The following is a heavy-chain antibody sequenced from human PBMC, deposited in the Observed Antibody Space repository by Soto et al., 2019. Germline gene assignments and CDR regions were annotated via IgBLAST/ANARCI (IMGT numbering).Heavy chain of an antibody. J-gene: IGHJ4*02. D-gene: IGHD3-10*01. CDR2: IYWDDDK. Sequence: QITLKESGPPLVRPTQTLTLTCTFSGFSLTTSGVGVGWIRQPPGKALEWLAVIYWDDDKRYSSSLKSRLTITKDTPKNQVVLTMTNMDPVDTATYYCAHHPYYGLGSYSFDYWGQGTLVTVSS. CDR3: AHHPYYGLGSYSFDY. CDR1: GFSLTTSGVG. V-gene: IGHV2-5*02.